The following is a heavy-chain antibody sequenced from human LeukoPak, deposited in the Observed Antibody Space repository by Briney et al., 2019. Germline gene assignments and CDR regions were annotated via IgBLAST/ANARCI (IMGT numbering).Heavy chain of an antibody. Sequence: KTSETLSLTCTVSGYSISNSYYWGWIRPPPGKGLEWIGIIYHSGNTYYNPSLKSRVTISLDTSKNQFSLKLTSVTAADTAVYYCARAGYGDSDFDYWGQGTLVTVSS. J-gene: IGHJ4*02. D-gene: IGHD4-17*01. V-gene: IGHV4-38-2*02. CDR3: ARAGYGDSDFDY. CDR1: GYSISNSYY. CDR2: IYHSGNT.